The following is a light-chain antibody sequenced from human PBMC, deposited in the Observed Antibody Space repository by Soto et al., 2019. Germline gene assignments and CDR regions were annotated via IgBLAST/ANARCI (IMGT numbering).Light chain of an antibody. V-gene: IGLV3-21*02. CDR3: QVWDSSSDQV. CDR2: DDS. Sequence: SYELTQAPSVSVAPGQTATITCGGDNIESKSVHWLQQKSGQAPVLVVYDDSDRPSGIPERFSGSNSGNTATLTISRVEVGDEADYHCQVWDSSSDQVFGGGTQLTVL. CDR1: NIESKS. J-gene: IGLJ3*02.